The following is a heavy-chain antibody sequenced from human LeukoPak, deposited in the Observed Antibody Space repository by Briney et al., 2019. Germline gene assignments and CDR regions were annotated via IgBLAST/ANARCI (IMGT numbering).Heavy chain of an antibody. CDR1: GGSISSSSYY. CDR2: IYYSGST. J-gene: IGHJ4*02. CDR3: ASSLDGYNFKHY. Sequence: SETLSLTCTVSGGSISSSSYYWGWIRQPPGKGLEWIGSIYYSGSTYYNPSLKSRVTIAVDTSKNQFSLKLSSVTAADTAVYYCASSLDGYNFKHYWGQGTLVTVSS. V-gene: IGHV4-39*07. D-gene: IGHD5-24*01.